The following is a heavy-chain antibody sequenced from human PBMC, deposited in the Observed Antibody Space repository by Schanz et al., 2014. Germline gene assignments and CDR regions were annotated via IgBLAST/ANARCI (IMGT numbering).Heavy chain of an antibody. D-gene: IGHD1-26*01. CDR3: AKGRTVWSGSDRKYYFDY. Sequence: DVQLVESGGGLAQPGGSLRLSCVASGFMFTKYAMNWVRQAPGKGLEWVSGISGTGTKTYYADSVKSRFTISRDNSKNTLYLQMNSLRAEDTAIYYCAKGRTVWSGSDRKYYFDYWGQGTLVTVSS. J-gene: IGHJ4*02. CDR2: ISGTGTKT. CDR1: GFMFTKYA. V-gene: IGHV3-23*04.